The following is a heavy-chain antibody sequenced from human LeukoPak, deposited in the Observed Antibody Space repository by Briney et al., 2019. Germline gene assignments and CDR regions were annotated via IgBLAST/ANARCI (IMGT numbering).Heavy chain of an antibody. J-gene: IGHJ5*02. CDR1: GGSISNSYY. Sequence: PSETLSLTCTVSGGSISNSYYWGWIRQPPGKGLEWIGSIYYTGGTYYNPSLKSRVTISVDTSKNQFSLKLSSVTAADTAVYYCASNLSGSYYNWFDPWGQGTLVTVSS. D-gene: IGHD1-26*01. V-gene: IGHV4-39*07. CDR2: IYYTGGT. CDR3: ASNLSGSYYNWFDP.